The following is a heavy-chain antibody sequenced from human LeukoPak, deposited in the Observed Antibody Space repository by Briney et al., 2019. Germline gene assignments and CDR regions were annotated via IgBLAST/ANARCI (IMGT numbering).Heavy chain of an antibody. CDR1: GYTFTSYG. V-gene: IGHV1-18*01. CDR2: ISAYNGNT. D-gene: IGHD4-11*01. CDR3: ARVPPLSTVGYGMDV. Sequence: ASVKVSCKASGYTFTSYGISWVRQAPGQGLEWMGWISAYNGNTNYAQKLQGRVTMTTDTSTSTAYMELRSLRSDDTAVYYCARVPPLSTVGYGMDVWGQGTTVTVSS. J-gene: IGHJ6*02.